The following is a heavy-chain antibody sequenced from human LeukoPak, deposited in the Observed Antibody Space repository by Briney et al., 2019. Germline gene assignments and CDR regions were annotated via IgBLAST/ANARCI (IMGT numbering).Heavy chain of an antibody. Sequence: PGGSLRLSCAASGFTFSRYSMIGVRQAPGKGGEWVWSISSSSSYIYYADSVKGRFTISRDNAKNSLYLQMNSLRAEDTAVYYCARDRGMLAAAFDIWGQGTMVTVSS. CDR2: ISSSSSYI. CDR1: GFTFSRYS. D-gene: IGHD6-13*01. CDR3: ARDRGMLAAAFDI. J-gene: IGHJ3*02. V-gene: IGHV3-21*01.